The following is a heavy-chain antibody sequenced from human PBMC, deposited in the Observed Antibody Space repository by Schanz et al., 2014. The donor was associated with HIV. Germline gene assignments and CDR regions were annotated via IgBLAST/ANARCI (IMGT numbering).Heavy chain of an antibody. V-gene: IGHV3-74*02. D-gene: IGHD2-21*02. CDR1: GFTVSSNY. Sequence: EVQLLESGGDLVQPGGSLRLSCVASGFTVSSNYMSWVRQAPGKGLEWVSRINIDGSSTSYADSVKGRFTISRDNAKNTLYLQMNSLRAEDTAVYYCARGLVTWGQGALVTVSS. CDR3: ARGLVT. J-gene: IGHJ4*02. CDR2: INIDGSST.